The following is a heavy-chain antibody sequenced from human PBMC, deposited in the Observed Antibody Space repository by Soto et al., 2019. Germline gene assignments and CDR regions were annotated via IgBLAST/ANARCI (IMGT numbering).Heavy chain of an antibody. CDR3: ARWVAAPGWFDP. Sequence: PGGSLRLSXAASGFTFSSYAMHWVRQAPGKGLEWVAVISYDGSNKYYADSVKGRFTISRDNSKNTLYLQMNSLRAEDTAVYYCARWVAAPGWFDPWGQGTLVTVSS. D-gene: IGHD2-15*01. J-gene: IGHJ5*02. CDR1: GFTFSSYA. V-gene: IGHV3-30-3*01. CDR2: ISYDGSNK.